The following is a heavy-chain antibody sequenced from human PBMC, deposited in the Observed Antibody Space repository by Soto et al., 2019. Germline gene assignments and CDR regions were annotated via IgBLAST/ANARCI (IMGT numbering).Heavy chain of an antibody. CDR2: INSDGSST. J-gene: IGHJ6*02. CDR3: ARGIVVVPAALPGMDV. CDR1: GFTFSSYW. V-gene: IGHV3-74*01. Sequence: GSLRLSCAASGFTFSSYWMHWVRQAPGKGLVWVSRINSDGSSTSYADSVKGRFTISRDNAKNTLYLQMNSLRAEDTAVYYCARGIVVVPAALPGMDVWGQGTTVTVSS. D-gene: IGHD2-2*01.